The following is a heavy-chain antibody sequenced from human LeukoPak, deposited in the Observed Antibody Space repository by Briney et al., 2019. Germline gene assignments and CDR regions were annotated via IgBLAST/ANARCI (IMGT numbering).Heavy chain of an antibody. CDR3: ATGVVVDEYFDY. D-gene: IGHD3-22*01. CDR2: IYYSGST. CDR1: GGSISSRSYY. J-gene: IGHJ4*02. Sequence: SETLSLTCTVSGGSISSRSYYWGWIRQPPGKGLEWIGSIYYSGSTYYNPSLKSRVTIPVDTSKNQFSLKLSSVTAADTAVYYCATGVVVDEYFDYWGQGTLVTVSS. V-gene: IGHV4-39*01.